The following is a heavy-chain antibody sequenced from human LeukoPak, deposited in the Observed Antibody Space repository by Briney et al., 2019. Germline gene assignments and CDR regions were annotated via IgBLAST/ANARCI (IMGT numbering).Heavy chain of an antibody. J-gene: IGHJ4*02. Sequence: GGTLRLPCVASGFTLDDYSMHWIRQAPGKGLEWVSGISWNSGMIGYADSVKGRFTVSRDNAKNSLYLQMNSLRAEDTAMYYCAKDSYGFSGSYYLYSFDYWGQGTLVTVSS. CDR1: GFTLDDYS. D-gene: IGHD3-10*01. CDR3: AKDSYGFSGSYYLYSFDY. V-gene: IGHV3-9*01. CDR2: ISWNSGMI.